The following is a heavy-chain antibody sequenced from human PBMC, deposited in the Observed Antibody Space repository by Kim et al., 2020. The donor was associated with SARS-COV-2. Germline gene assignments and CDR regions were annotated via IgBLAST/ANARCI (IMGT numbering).Heavy chain of an antibody. D-gene: IGHD6-19*01. CDR3: ARAGIAVAGDYYYYGMDV. Sequence: QGRVTITRDTSASTAYMELSSLRSEDTAVYYCARAGIAVAGDYYYYGMDVWGQGTTVTVSS. V-gene: IGHV1-3*01. J-gene: IGHJ6*02.